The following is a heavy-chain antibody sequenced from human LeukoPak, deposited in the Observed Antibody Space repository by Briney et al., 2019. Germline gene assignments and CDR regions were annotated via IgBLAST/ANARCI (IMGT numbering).Heavy chain of an antibody. CDR1: GFTFSSYG. J-gene: IGHJ4*02. CDR2: ISYDGNDK. Sequence: GGSLRLSCAASGFTFSSYGIHWVRQAPGKGLEWVAVISYDGNDKYYADSVKGRFTISRDNSKNTLYLQIHSLRDEDTAVYFCAKGGQGYLDYWGQGTLVTVSS. CDR3: AKGGQGYLDY. V-gene: IGHV3-30*18.